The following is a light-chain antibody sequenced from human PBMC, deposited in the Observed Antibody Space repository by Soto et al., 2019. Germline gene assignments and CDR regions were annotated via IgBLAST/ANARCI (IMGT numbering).Light chain of an antibody. Sequence: DIQLTQSPSTLSVSVGDTVTLTCRANQSISEFLAWYQQRPGKAPKLLIYDAFGLESGVPSRFGGSGSGTEFTLTINSLQPDDLATYYCQQYNTYPWTFGQGTKVDI. CDR2: DAF. CDR3: QQYNTYPWT. CDR1: QSISEF. J-gene: IGKJ1*01. V-gene: IGKV1-5*01.